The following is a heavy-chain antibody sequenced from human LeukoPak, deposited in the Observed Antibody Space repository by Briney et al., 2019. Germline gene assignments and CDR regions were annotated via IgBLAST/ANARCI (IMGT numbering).Heavy chain of an antibody. CDR3: ARGEYDY. D-gene: IGHD3-10*01. J-gene: IGHJ4*02. Sequence: GGSLRLSCAASKFTFSSYWMSWVRQAPGKGLQWVALISYDGSKEYYADSVKGRFTISRDNSKNTLYLQMNSLRTEDTAVYYCARGEYDYWGQGTLVTVSS. CDR1: KFTFSSYW. V-gene: IGHV3-30*03. CDR2: ISYDGSKE.